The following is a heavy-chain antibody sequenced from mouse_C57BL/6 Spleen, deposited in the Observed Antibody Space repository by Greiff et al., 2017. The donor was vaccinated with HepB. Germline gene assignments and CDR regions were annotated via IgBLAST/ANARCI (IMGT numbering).Heavy chain of an antibody. Sequence: QVHVKQPGAELVRPGSSVKLSCKASGYTFTSYWMHWVKQRPIQGLEWIGNIDPSDSETHYNQKFKDKATLTVDKSSSTAYMQLSSLTSEDSAVYYCAKDTLWYFDVWGTGTTVTVSS. V-gene: IGHV1-52*01. D-gene: IGHD5-1-1*01. CDR1: GYTFTSYW. J-gene: IGHJ1*03. CDR3: AKDTLWYFDV. CDR2: IDPSDSET.